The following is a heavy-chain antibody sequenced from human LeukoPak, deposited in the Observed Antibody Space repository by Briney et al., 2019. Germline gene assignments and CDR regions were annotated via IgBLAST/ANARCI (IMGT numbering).Heavy chain of an antibody. CDR1: GFTVSSNY. D-gene: IGHD2-15*01. J-gene: IGHJ6*02. Sequence: GGSLRLSCAASGFTVSSNYMSWVRQAPGKGLEWVSVIYSGGSTYYADSVKGRFTISRDNSKDTVYLQMNSLRAEDTAIHYCVKDRPCDICMPMDAWGQGTTVTVSS. CDR3: VKDRPCDICMPMDA. V-gene: IGHV3-66*01. CDR2: IYSGGST.